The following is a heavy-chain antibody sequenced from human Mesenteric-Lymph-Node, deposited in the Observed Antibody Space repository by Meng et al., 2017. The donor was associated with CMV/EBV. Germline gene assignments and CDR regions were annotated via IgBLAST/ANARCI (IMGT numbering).Heavy chain of an antibody. Sequence: SETLSLTCTVSGGSVRSAGYYWSWIRQPPGKGLEWIGYIYYSGSINYNPSLKSRVSMSIDTSKNQFSLKLSSVTAEDTAVYYCARLRIALFGVALGTYFDYWGQGTLVTVSS. CDR3: ARLRIALFGVALGTYFDY. CDR1: GGSVRSAGYY. CDR2: IYYSGSI. V-gene: IGHV4-61*08. D-gene: IGHD3-3*01. J-gene: IGHJ4*02.